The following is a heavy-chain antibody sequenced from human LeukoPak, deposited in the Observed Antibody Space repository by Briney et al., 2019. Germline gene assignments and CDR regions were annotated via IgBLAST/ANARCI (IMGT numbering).Heavy chain of an antibody. J-gene: IGHJ3*02. Sequence: SETLSLTCTVSGGSISRSNYYWGWIRQPPGKGLEWIGNIYYSGSTNYNPSLKSRVTISVDTSKNQFSLKLSSVTAADTAVYYCARSYSSSWPDAFDIWGQGTMVTVSS. D-gene: IGHD6-13*01. CDR3: ARSYSSSWPDAFDI. V-gene: IGHV4-39*07. CDR1: GGSISRSNYY. CDR2: IYYSGST.